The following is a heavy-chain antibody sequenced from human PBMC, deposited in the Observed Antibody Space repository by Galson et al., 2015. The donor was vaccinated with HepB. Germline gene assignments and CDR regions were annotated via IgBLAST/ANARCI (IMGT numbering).Heavy chain of an antibody. D-gene: IGHD6-13*01. CDR2: ISYDGRNK. V-gene: IGHV3-30*03. J-gene: IGHJ6*02. Sequence: RLSCAASGVTFSNYGMHWVRQAPGKGLEWVAVISYDGRNKYYTDSVKGRFTISRDNSKNMVYLQMNSLRAEDTALYYCVTYFGFSSSWIVNYQNYGMDVWGQGTTVTVSS. CDR3: VTYFGFSSSWIVNYQNYGMDV. CDR1: GVTFSNYG.